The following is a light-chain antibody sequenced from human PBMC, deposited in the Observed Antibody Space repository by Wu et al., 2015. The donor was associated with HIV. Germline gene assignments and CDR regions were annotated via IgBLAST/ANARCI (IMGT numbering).Light chain of an antibody. J-gene: IGKJ5*01. CDR1: QTVTNTY. V-gene: IGKV3D-20*02. CDR2: DTS. Sequence: EIVLTQSPGTLSLSPGERATLSCRASQTVTNTYLAWYQQKSGQAPRLLIYDTSIRATGIPDRFSGSGSETDFTLTISRLEPEDFAVYYCQQHTNWPLTFGQGTRLEIK. CDR3: QQHTNWPLT.